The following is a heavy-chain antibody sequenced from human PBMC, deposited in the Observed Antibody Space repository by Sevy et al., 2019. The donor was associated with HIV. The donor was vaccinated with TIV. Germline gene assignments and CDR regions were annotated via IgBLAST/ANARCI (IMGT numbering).Heavy chain of an antibody. CDR3: AKDSYFDNTLFDY. CDR2: ISGSGGST. Sequence: GGSLRLSCATSGVTISNYAMNWVRQAPGKGLEWVSGISGSGGSTYYADSVKGRFTISGDNSKNTLYLQMNSLRAEDTAVYYCAKDSYFDNTLFDYWGQGTLVTVSS. V-gene: IGHV3-23*01. J-gene: IGHJ4*02. D-gene: IGHD3-22*01. CDR1: GVTISNYA.